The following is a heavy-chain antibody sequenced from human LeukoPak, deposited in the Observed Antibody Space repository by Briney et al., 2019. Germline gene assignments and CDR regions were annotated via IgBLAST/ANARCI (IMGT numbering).Heavy chain of an antibody. CDR2: IYHSGST. CDR3: ARVMYYYDSSGYYFDY. V-gene: IGHV4-38-2*02. D-gene: IGHD3-22*01. CDR1: GYSISSGYY. J-gene: IGHJ4*02. Sequence: PSETLSLTCTVYGYSISSGYYWGWIRQPPGKGLEWIGSIYHSGSTYYNPSLKSRVTISVDTSKNQFSLKLSSVTAADTTVYYCARVMYYYDSSGYYFDYWGQGTLVTVSS.